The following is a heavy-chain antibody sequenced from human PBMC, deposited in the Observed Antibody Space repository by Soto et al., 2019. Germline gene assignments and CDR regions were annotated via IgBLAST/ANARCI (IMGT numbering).Heavy chain of an antibody. V-gene: IGHV1-69*13. J-gene: IGHJ1*01. CDR3: YFQH. D-gene: IGHD5-12*01. CDR1: GGTFSSYA. Sequence: SVKVSCKASGGTFSSYAISWVRQAPGQGLEWMGGIIPIFGTANYAKNSLYLQMNSLRAEDTAVYYCARDGGVATDSVFAEYFQHWGQGTLVTVSS. CDR2: IIPIFGTA.